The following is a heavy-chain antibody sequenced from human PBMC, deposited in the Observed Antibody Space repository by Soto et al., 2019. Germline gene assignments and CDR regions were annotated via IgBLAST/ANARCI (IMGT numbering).Heavy chain of an antibody. CDR1: GFTFSNYA. J-gene: IGHJ4*02. Sequence: EVSLLDSGGGLVQPGGSLRLSCAASGFTFSNYAMTWVRQAPGKGPEWISTINNGGGGTYYADSVTGRFTISRDNTKNTLYLQLNSLRAEDTAVYFCAKERLGRGIDYWGQGILVTVSS. V-gene: IGHV3-23*01. CDR3: AKERLGRGIDY. CDR2: INNGGGGT. D-gene: IGHD3-10*01.